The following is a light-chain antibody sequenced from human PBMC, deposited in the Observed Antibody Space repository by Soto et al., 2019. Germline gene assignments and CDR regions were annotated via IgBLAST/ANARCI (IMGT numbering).Light chain of an antibody. CDR2: NVS. CDR1: SSDVGGYNH. Sequence: QPVLTQPASVSGSPGQSITISCTGTSSDVGGYNHVSWYQHYPDKVPKLLIYNVSHRPSGVSNRFSGSKSGNTASLTISGLQAEDEADYFCTSSTTGSLYVFGTGTKLTVL. J-gene: IGLJ1*01. V-gene: IGLV2-14*01. CDR3: TSSTTGSLYV.